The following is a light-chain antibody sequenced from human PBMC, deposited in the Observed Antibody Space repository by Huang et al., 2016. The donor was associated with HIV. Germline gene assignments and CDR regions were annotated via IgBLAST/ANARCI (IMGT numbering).Light chain of an antibody. CDR3: QQRSNWART. CDR1: QSVSSY. CDR2: DAS. V-gene: IGKV3-11*01. Sequence: EIVLTQSPATLSLSPGERATLSCRASQSVSSYLAWYQQKPGQAPRLLIYDASNRATGIPARFSGSVSGTDFTLTISSLEPEDFAVYYCQQRSNWARTFGQGTKVEIK. J-gene: IGKJ1*01.